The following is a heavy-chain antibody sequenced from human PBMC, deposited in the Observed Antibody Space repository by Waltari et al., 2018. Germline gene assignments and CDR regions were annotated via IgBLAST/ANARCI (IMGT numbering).Heavy chain of an antibody. V-gene: IGHV3-48*04. Sequence: EVQLVESGGGLVQPGGSLRLSCAASGFTFSSYSMNWVRQAPGKGLEWVSYISSSSSTIYYADSVKGRFTISRDNAKNSLYLQMNSLRAEDTAVYYCARDGGTRHDYGGNSGWGYWGQGTLVTVSS. J-gene: IGHJ4*02. CDR2: ISSSSSTI. CDR1: GFTFSSYS. CDR3: ARDGGTRHDYGGNSGWGY. D-gene: IGHD4-17*01.